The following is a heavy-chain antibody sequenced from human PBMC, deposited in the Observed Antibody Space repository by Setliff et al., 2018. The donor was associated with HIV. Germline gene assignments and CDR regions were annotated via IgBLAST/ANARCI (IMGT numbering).Heavy chain of an antibody. J-gene: IGHJ4*02. Sequence: KPSETLSLTCAVSNGSISTIRYYWSWLRQPAGKGLEWIGRVYISGSTDYNPSLKSRVTMSVDTSKNQFSLRLTSVTAADTAVYFCARGRGSSSSWPIDYWGQGTLVTVSS. V-gene: IGHV4-61*02. D-gene: IGHD6-13*01. CDR1: NGSISTIRYY. CDR2: VYISGST. CDR3: ARGRGSSSSWPIDY.